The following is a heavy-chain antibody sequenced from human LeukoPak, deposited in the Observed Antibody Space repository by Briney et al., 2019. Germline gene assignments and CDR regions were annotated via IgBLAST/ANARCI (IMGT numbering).Heavy chain of an antibody. CDR2: IYYSGST. V-gene: IGHV4-59*01. J-gene: IGHJ5*02. CDR3: ARGGYYGSGNDFRFDP. Sequence: PSETLSLTCTVSGGSISSYYWSWIRQPPGKGLEWIGYIYYSGSTNYNPSLKSRVTVSVDTSKNQFSLKLSSVTAADTAVYYCARGGYYGSGNDFRFDPWGQGTLVTVSS. CDR1: GGSISSYY. D-gene: IGHD3-10*01.